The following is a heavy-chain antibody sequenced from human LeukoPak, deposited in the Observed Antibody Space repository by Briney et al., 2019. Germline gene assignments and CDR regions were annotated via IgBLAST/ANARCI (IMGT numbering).Heavy chain of an antibody. CDR2: INPNSGGT. CDR3: ASGIQSGGSYYYMDV. Sequence: ASVKVSCKASGYTFTGYYMHWVRQAPGQGLEWMGWINPNSGGTNYAQKFQGRVTMTRDTSISTAYMELSRLRSDDTAVYYCASGIQSGGSYYYMDVWGKGTTDTVSS. D-gene: IGHD5-18*01. CDR1: GYTFTGYY. J-gene: IGHJ6*03. V-gene: IGHV1-2*02.